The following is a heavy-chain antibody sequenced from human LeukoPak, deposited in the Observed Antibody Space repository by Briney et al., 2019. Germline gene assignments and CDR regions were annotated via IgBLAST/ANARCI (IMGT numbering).Heavy chain of an antibody. V-gene: IGHV4-59*01. CDR3: ARGARGYYVDY. CDR2: IYYSGST. Sequence: SETLSLTCIVSGGSISSYYWSWIRQPPGKGLEWIGYIYYSGSTNYNPSLKSRVTISVDTSKNQFSLKLSSVTAADTAVYYCARGARGYYVDYWGQGTLVTVSS. D-gene: IGHD3-10*01. CDR1: GGSISSYY. J-gene: IGHJ4*02.